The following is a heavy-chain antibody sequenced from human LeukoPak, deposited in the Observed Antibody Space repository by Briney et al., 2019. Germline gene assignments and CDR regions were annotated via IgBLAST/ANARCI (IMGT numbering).Heavy chain of an antibody. J-gene: IGHJ5*02. V-gene: IGHV1-2*02. D-gene: IGHD6-13*01. CDR2: INPNSGDT. Sequence: SVKVSCKASGYSFTGYYMHWVRQAPGQGLEWMGWINPNSGDTNYAQKFQGRVTMTRDTSISTAYMELRRVTSDDTAVYYCAREIRVAAAGRRNNWFDPWGQGTLATVSS. CDR3: AREIRVAAAGRRNNWFDP. CDR1: GYSFTGYY.